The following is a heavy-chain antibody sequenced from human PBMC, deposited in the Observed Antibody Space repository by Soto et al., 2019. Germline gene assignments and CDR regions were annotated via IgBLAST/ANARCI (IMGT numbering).Heavy chain of an antibody. CDR2: ISGSGGST. D-gene: IGHD3-22*01. Sequence: GGSLRLSCAASGFTFSSYAMSWVRQAPGKGLEWVSAISGSGGSTYYADSVKGRFTISRDNSKNTLYLQMNSLRAEDTAVYYCAKVSYYDSSGYTGYWGQGTLVTVSS. CDR1: GFTFSSYA. J-gene: IGHJ4*02. CDR3: AKVSYYDSSGYTGY. V-gene: IGHV3-23*01.